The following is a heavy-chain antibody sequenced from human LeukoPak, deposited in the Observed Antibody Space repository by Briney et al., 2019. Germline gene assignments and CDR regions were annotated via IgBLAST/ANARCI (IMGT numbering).Heavy chain of an antibody. CDR2: IIPIFGTA. CDR1: GYIFTSYG. V-gene: IGHV1-69*13. CDR3: ARVYLKRDYYDSSAYFSFDY. D-gene: IGHD3-22*01. J-gene: IGHJ4*02. Sequence: ASVKVSCKASGYIFTSYGITWVRQAPGQGLEWMGGIIPIFGTANYAQKFQGRITITADDSTSTAYMELSSLRSEDTAVYYCARVYLKRDYYDSSAYFSFDYWGQGTLVTVSS.